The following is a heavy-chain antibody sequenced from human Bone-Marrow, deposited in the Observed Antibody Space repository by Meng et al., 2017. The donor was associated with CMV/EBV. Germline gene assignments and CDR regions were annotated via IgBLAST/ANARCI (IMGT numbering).Heavy chain of an antibody. V-gene: IGHV4-61*01. D-gene: IGHD3-3*01. CDR2: IYYSGST. CDR3: ARGYSDNYDFWSGPGSLFDY. J-gene: IGHJ4*02. Sequence: SETLSLTCTVSGGSVSSGSYYWSWIRQPPGKGLEWIGYIYYSGSTNYNPSLKSRVTISVDTSKNQFSLKLSSVTAADTAVYYCARGYSDNYDFWSGPGSLFDYWGQGTLVTVSS. CDR1: GGSVSSGSYY.